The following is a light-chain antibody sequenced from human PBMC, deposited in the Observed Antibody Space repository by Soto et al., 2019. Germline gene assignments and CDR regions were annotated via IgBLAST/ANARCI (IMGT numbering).Light chain of an antibody. CDR3: QHHVNSLWT. Sequence: MQMQTQGTLSLPPGERATLSCRASQSVRSTYLAWYQQKPGQAPRLLIYDASSRATDIPDRFSGSGSGTDFTVSSISLEPEDFSVYFCQHHVNSLWTIGQGTKVDIK. CDR1: QSVRSTY. CDR2: DAS. V-gene: IGKV3-20*01. J-gene: IGKJ1*01.